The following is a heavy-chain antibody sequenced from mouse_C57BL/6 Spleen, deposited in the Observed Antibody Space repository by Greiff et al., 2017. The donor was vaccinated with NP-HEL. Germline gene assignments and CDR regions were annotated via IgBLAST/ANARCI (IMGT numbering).Heavy chain of an antibody. CDR3: AREGDGYYYAMDY. V-gene: IGHV1-82*01. CDR1: GYAFSSSW. Sequence: VKLVESGPELVKPGASVKISCKASGYAFSSSWMNWVKQRPGKGLEWIGRIYPGDGDTNYNGKFKGKATLTADKSSSTAYMQLSSLTSEDSAVYFCAREGDGYYYAMDYWGQGTSVTVSS. CDR2: IYPGDGDT. D-gene: IGHD2-3*01. J-gene: IGHJ4*01.